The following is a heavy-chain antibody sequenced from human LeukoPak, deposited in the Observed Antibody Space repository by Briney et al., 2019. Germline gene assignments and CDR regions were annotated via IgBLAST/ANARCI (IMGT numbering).Heavy chain of an antibody. CDR2: INPNSGGT. CDR1: GYTFTGYY. V-gene: IGHV1-2*02. Sequence: ASVKVSCKASGYTFTGYYMHWVRQAPGQGLEWMGWINPNSGGTNYAQKFQGRVTMTRDTSISTAYMELSRLKSDDTAVYYCARALSYYYYYMDVWGKGTTVTVSS. J-gene: IGHJ6*03. CDR3: ARALSYYYYYMDV.